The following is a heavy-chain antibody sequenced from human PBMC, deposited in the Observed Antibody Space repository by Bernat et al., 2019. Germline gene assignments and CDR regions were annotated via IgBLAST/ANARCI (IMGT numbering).Heavy chain of an antibody. D-gene: IGHD7-27*01. Sequence: EVQLLESGGGLVQPGGSLRLSCAASGFTFSSYAMSWVRQAPGKGLEWVSAISGSGGSTYSAASVRGRFTISRDNSKNTLYLQMNSLRAEDTAVYYCAKFLLSGMTWGAFDIWGQGTMVTVSS. CDR2: ISGSGGST. V-gene: IGHV3-23*01. CDR3: AKFLLSGMTWGAFDI. J-gene: IGHJ3*02. CDR1: GFTFSSYA.